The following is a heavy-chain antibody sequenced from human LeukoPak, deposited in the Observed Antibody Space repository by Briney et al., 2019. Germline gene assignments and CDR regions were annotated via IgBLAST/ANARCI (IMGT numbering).Heavy chain of an antibody. J-gene: IGHJ5*02. Sequence: SETLSLTCTVSGGSISSSSYYWGWIRQPPGKGLEWIGSIYYSGSTNYNPSLKSRVTISVDTSKNQFSLKLSSVTAADTAVYYCARDWRGWFDPWGQGTLVTVSS. V-gene: IGHV4-39*07. D-gene: IGHD3-3*01. CDR1: GGSISSSSYY. CDR3: ARDWRGWFDP. CDR2: IYYSGST.